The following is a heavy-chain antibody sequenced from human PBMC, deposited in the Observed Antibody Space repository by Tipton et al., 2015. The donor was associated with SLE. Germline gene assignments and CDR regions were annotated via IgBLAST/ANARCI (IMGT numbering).Heavy chain of an antibody. J-gene: IGHJ3*02. D-gene: IGHD3-10*01. CDR3: ARDNQAVWFYGGAAFDI. CDR2: IWYDGSNK. CDR1: GFTFSSYG. Sequence: SLRLSCAASGFTFSSYGMHWVRQAPGKGLEWVAVIWYDGSNKYYADSVKGRFTISRDNSKNTLYLQMNSLRAEDTAVYYCARDNQAVWFYGGAAFDIWGQGTMVTVSS. V-gene: IGHV3-33*01.